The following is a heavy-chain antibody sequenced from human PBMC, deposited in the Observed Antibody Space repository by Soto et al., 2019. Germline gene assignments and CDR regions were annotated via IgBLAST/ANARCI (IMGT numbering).Heavy chain of an antibody. D-gene: IGHD2-15*01. CDR1: GYTFTSYY. J-gene: IGHJ4*02. Sequence: ASVKVSCKASGYTFTSYYMHWVRQAPGQGLEWMRIINPSGGSTSYAQKFQGRVTMTRDTSTSTVYMELSSLRSEDTSVFYCARGYCSGGSCYQQAFDYWGQGTLVTVSS. V-gene: IGHV1-46*01. CDR3: ARGYCSGGSCYQQAFDY. CDR2: INPSGGST.